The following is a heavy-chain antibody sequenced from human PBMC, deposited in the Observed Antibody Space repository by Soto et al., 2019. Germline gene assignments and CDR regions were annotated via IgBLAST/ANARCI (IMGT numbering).Heavy chain of an antibody. D-gene: IGHD4-17*01. CDR1: GFTFNTYS. CDR2: IWYDGTQK. J-gene: IGHJ4*02. Sequence: GGSMRLSCEASGFTFNTYSMHWVRQPPGKGLEWLAAIWYDGTQKYYADSVKGRFIISRDNSKKTLYLEMNSLRAEDTAVYYCARAGGTTVTGLWHFDSWGQGTLVTVSS. V-gene: IGHV3-33*01. CDR3: ARAGGTTVTGLWHFDS.